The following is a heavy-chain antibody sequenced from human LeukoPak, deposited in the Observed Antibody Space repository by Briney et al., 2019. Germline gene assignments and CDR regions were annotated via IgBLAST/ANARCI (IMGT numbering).Heavy chain of an antibody. CDR2: ISGSGGRT. CDR1: GFTFGTYG. V-gene: IGHV3-23*01. J-gene: IGHJ4*02. Sequence: GGSLRLSCEASGFTFGTYGMSWVRQAPGKGLEWVSGISGSGGRTYYADSVKGRFTISRDNSKNTLYLQMNSLRAEDTAVYYCAKERTYSSGWWEYYFDYWGQGTLVTVSS. D-gene: IGHD6-19*01. CDR3: AKERTYSSGWWEYYFDY.